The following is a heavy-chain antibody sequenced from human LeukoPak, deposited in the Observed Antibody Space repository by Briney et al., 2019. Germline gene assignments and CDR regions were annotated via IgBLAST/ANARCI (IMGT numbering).Heavy chain of an antibody. D-gene: IGHD2-2*01. CDR2: INHSGST. CDR3: ARGRYCSSTSCYFRFDP. J-gene: IGHJ5*02. V-gene: IGHV4-34*01. CDR1: DGSFSGYY. Sequence: LETLSLTCTVSDGSFSGYYWSWIRQPPGKGLEWIGEINHSGSTNYNPSLKSRVTISVDTSKNQFSLKLSSVTAADTAVYYCARGRYCSSTSCYFRFDPWGQGTLVTVPS.